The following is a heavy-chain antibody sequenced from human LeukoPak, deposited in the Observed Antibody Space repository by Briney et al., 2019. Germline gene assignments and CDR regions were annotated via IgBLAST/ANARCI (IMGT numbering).Heavy chain of an antibody. CDR2: ISYNGINK. D-gene: IGHD3-3*01. V-gene: IGHV3-30*18. CDR1: GLTFRSYG. J-gene: IGHJ4*02. Sequence: GGSLRLSCAASGLTFRSYGMHWVRQAPGKGLEWVALISYNGINKYYADSLKGRFTIPRDNSKNTLYLQMNSLRAEDTAVYYCAKDYDSLDYWGQGTLVTVSS. CDR3: AKDYDSLDY.